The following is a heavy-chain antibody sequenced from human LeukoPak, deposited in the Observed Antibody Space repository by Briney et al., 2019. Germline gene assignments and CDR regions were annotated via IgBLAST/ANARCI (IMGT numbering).Heavy chain of an antibody. Sequence: SVKVSCKASGGTFSSYAFSWVRQAPGQGLEWMGGIIPIFGTANYAQKFQGRVTITADESTSTAYMELSSLRSEDTAVYYCARGFRWDDYCFDYWGQGTLVTVSS. J-gene: IGHJ4*02. D-gene: IGHD1-26*01. CDR2: IIPIFGTA. CDR1: GGTFSSYA. CDR3: ARGFRWDDYCFDY. V-gene: IGHV1-69*13.